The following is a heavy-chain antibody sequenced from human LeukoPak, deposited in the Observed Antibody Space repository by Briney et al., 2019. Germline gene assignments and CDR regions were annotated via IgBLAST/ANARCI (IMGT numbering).Heavy chain of an antibody. CDR1: GGTFSSYA. Sequence: GASVKVSCKASGGTFSSYAISWVRQAPGQGLEWMGGIIPIFGTANYAQKFQGRVTITADESTSTAYMELSSLRSEDTAAYYCATGDLVGAKTFWFDPWGQGTLVTVSS. CDR2: IIPIFGTA. J-gene: IGHJ5*02. CDR3: ATGDLVGAKTFWFDP. D-gene: IGHD1-26*01. V-gene: IGHV1-69*13.